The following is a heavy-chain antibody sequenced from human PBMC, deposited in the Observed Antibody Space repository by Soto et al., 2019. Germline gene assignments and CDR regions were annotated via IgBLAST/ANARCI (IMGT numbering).Heavy chain of an antibody. CDR2: ISYSGST. Sequence: PSESLSLTCTVPGGSISSYYWNWFRQSPGKGLEWIGYISYSGSTNYNPSLKSRVTITTDTPKNQFSLKLSSVTAADTAVYYCARVVYDSSGYGFFDYWGQGTLVTVSS. D-gene: IGHD3-22*01. V-gene: IGHV4-59*01. J-gene: IGHJ4*02. CDR1: GGSISSYY. CDR3: ARVVYDSSGYGFFDY.